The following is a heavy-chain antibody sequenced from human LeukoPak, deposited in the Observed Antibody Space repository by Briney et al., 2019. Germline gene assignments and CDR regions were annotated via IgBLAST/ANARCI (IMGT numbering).Heavy chain of an antibody. V-gene: IGHV1-69*04. CDR1: GGTFSSYA. CDR2: IIPIFGIA. Sequence: SVKLSCTASGGTFSSYAISWVRQAPGHGLEWMGRIIPIFGIANYAQKFRGRVTITADKSTSTAYMELSSLRSEDTAVYYCARDSDVVVPAASTGYWFDPWGQGTLVTVSS. CDR3: ARDSDVVVPAASTGYWFDP. D-gene: IGHD2-2*01. J-gene: IGHJ5*02.